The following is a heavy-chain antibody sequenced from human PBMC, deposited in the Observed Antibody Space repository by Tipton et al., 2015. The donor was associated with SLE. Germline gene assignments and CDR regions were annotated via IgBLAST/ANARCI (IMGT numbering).Heavy chain of an antibody. Sequence: QLVQSGAEVKKPGASVKVSCKASGYTFSNFGISWVRQAPGQGLEWMGWISTNTGNPTYAQGFTGRFVFSLDTSVSTAYLQISSLKAEDTAVYYCASSSWRYTWGQGTLVTVSS. CDR3: ASSSWRYT. V-gene: IGHV7-4-1*02. CDR2: ISTNTGNP. D-gene: IGHD6-13*01. CDR1: GYTFSNFG. J-gene: IGHJ5*02.